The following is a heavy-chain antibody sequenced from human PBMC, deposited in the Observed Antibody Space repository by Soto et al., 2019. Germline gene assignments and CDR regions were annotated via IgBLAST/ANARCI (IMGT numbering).Heavy chain of an antibody. CDR3: ARGRYCSGGSCQNWYYMDV. Sequence: SLTCAVYGGSFSGYYWSWIRQPPGKGLEWIGEINHSGSTNYNPSLKSRVTISVDTSKNQFSLKLSSVTAADTAVYYCARGRYCSGGSCQNWYYMDVWGKGTTVTVSS. CDR2: INHSGST. V-gene: IGHV4-34*01. D-gene: IGHD2-15*01. CDR1: GGSFSGYY. J-gene: IGHJ6*03.